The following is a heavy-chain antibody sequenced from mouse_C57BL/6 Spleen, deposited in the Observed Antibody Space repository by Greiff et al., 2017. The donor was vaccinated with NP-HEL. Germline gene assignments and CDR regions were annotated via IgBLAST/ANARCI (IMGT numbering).Heavy chain of an antibody. V-gene: IGHV1-55*01. Sequence: VQLQQSGAELVKPGASVTMSCKASGYTFTSYWITWVKQRPGQGLEWIGDIYPGSGSTNYNEKFKSKATLTVDTSSSTAYMQHSSLTSEDSAYYYCAIIGYPDDWGKGTTLTVSS. D-gene: IGHD2-2*01. CDR1: GYTFTSYW. J-gene: IGHJ2*01. CDR2: IYPGSGST. CDR3: AIIGYPDD.